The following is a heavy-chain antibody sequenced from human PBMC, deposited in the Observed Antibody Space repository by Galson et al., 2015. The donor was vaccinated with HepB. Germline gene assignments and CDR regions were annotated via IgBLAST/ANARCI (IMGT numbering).Heavy chain of an antibody. CDR3: ASQITYYYDSSGYYGDY. D-gene: IGHD3-22*01. Sequence: SLRLSCAASGFTFSSYAMHWVRQAPGKGLEWVAVISYDGSNKCYADSVKGRFTISRDNSKNTLYLQMNSLRAEDTAVYYCASQITYYYDSSGYYGDYWGQGTLVTVSS. CDR2: ISYDGSNK. V-gene: IGHV3-30-3*01. CDR1: GFTFSSYA. J-gene: IGHJ4*02.